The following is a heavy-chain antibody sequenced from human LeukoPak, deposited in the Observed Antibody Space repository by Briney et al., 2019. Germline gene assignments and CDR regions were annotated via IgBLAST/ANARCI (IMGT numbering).Heavy chain of an antibody. Sequence: SQTLSLTCTLSGGCLSRNCWVWIWIRQSPSRGLEWVGRTYYRSNWNNDYAVSVKSRMIINPDTSKNQFSLQLNSVTPEDTAVLYGERGWNSIDYWGQGILVTVSS. CDR2: TYYRSNWNN. D-gene: IGHD1-1*01. CDR1: GGCLSRNCWV. V-gene: IGHV6-1*01. J-gene: IGHJ4*02. CDR3: ERGWNSIDY.